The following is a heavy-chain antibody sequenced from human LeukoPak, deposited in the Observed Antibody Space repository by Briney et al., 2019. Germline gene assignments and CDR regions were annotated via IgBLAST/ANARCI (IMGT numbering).Heavy chain of an antibody. CDR2: MNPNSGNT. J-gene: IGHJ1*01. D-gene: IGHD2-15*01. V-gene: IGHV1-8*01. CDR1: GYTFTSYD. Sequence: ASVKVSCKASGYTFTSYDINWVRQATGQGLEWMGWMNPNSGNTGYAQKFQGRVTMTRNTSISTAYMELSSLRSEDTAVYYCARGPRYCSGGSCYFYFQHWGQGTLVTVSS. CDR3: ARGPRYCSGGSCYFYFQH.